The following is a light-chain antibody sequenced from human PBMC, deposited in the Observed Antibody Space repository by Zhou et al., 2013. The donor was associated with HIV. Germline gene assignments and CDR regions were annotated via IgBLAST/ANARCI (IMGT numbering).Light chain of an antibody. CDR2: SNN. CDR1: GSSIGKNS. Sequence: QSVLTQPPSASATPGQRVTLSCSGIGSSIGKNSINWYQQLPGTAPRLLIHSNNRRPSGVPDRFSGSKAGTSASLAISGLQTEDEATYYCAAYDDNLNVVLGGGTRLTVL. V-gene: IGLV1-44*01. CDR3: AAYDDNLNVV. J-gene: IGLJ2*01.